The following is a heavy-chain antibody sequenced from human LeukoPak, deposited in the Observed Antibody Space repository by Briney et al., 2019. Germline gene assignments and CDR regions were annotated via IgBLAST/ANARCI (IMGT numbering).Heavy chain of an antibody. J-gene: IGHJ4*02. Sequence: SQTLSLTCTVSGGSISSGGYYWSWIRQHPGKGLELIGYIYYSGSTYYNPSLRSRVTISVDTSKNQFSLKLSSVTAADTAVYYCARESKEGQYYFDYWGQGTLVTVSS. CDR2: IYYSGST. V-gene: IGHV4-31*03. D-gene: IGHD4-11*01. CDR1: GGSISSGGYY. CDR3: ARESKEGQYYFDY.